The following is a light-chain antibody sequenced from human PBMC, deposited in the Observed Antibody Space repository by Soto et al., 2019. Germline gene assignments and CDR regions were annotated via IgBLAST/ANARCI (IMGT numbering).Light chain of an antibody. CDR3: QQDYNLPGT. Sequence: EIVMTQSPATLSLSPGERATLSCRASQSVSSSYLSWYQQKPGQAPRLLIYGASTRATGIPARFSGSGSGTDFTLTISSLQPEDFAVYYCQQDYNLPGTIGQGTKVEIK. V-gene: IGKV3D-7*01. J-gene: IGKJ1*01. CDR2: GAS. CDR1: QSVSSSY.